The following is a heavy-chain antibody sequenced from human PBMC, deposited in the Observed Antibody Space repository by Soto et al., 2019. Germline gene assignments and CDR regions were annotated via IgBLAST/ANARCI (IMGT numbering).Heavy chain of an antibody. CDR2: IYSGGST. CDR1: GFTVSSNY. J-gene: IGHJ6*02. Sequence: EVQLVESGGGLVQPGGSLRLSCAASGFTVSSNYMSWVRQAPGKGLEWVSVIYSGGSTYYADSVKGRFTISRDNSKNTLYLQMTSLRAEDTAVYYCAREDYYGSGSPKRGMDVWGQRTTVTVSS. CDR3: AREDYYGSGSPKRGMDV. D-gene: IGHD3-10*01. V-gene: IGHV3-66*01.